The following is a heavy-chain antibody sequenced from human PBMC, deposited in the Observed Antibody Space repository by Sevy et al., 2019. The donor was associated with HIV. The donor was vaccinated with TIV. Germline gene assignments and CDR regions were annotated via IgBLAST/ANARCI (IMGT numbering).Heavy chain of an antibody. CDR1: GFTFSRYW. D-gene: IGHD6-6*01. J-gene: IGHJ6*02. CDR3: ARGGLSTSSDFHYYYGMDV. V-gene: IGHV3-7*01. CDR2: IKYDGREK. Sequence: GGSLRLSCAASGFTFSRYWMSWVRQAPERGLEWVAIIKYDGREKYYVDSVRGRFTISGDIAKNSLYLEMNSLRAEDTAGYYCARGGLSTSSDFHYYYGMDVWGQGTTVTVSS.